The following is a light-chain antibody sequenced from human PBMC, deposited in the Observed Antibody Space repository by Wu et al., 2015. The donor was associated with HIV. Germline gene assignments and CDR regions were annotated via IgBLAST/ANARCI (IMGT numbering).Light chain of an antibody. CDR1: RSVSRF. CDR3: QGGT. Sequence: EIVLTQSPDTLSAPPGERATLSCRASRSVSRFLAWYQHKPGQAPRVLIYDTSNRAAGIPTRFSGSGFGTDFTLTISSVQSEDFAVYYCQGGTFGQGTKVEIK. CDR2: DTS. V-gene: IGKV3-11*01. J-gene: IGKJ1*01.